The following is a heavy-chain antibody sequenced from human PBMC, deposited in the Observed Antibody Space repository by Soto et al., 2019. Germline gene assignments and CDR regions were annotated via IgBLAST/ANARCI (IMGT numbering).Heavy chain of an antibody. Sequence: PSETLSLTCSVSGGTISGFYWTWIRQPAGKGLEWIGRIYSSGNTKYNPSLQSRVTMSLDTSNNQFSLRLTSVTAADTAVYYCARGQRFSDWFDPWGQGTLVTVSS. J-gene: IGHJ5*02. V-gene: IGHV4-4*07. D-gene: IGHD3-3*01. CDR1: GGTISGFY. CDR2: IYSSGNT. CDR3: ARGQRFSDWFDP.